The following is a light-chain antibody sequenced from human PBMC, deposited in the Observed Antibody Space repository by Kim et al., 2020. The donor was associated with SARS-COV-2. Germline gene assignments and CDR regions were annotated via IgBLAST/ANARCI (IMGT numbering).Light chain of an antibody. CDR2: AAS. J-gene: IGKJ4*01. CDR1: QSISSY. CDR3: QQSYSTPLT. V-gene: IGKV1-39*01. Sequence: ASVGDRVTITCRASQSISSYLNWYQQKPGKAPKLLIYAASSLQSGVPARFSGSGSGTDFTLTISSLQPEDFATYYCQQSYSTPLTFGGGTKVDIK.